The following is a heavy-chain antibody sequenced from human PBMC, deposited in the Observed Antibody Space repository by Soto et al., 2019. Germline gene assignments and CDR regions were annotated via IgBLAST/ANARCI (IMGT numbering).Heavy chain of an antibody. J-gene: IGHJ3*02. D-gene: IGHD3-9*01. V-gene: IGHV4-34*01. CDR2: INHSGST. CDR3: ARGGYYDILTGPHAFDI. Sequence: SETLSLTCAVYGGSFSGYYWSWIRQPPGKGLEWIGEINHSGSTNYNPSLKSRVTISVDTSKNQFSLKLSSVTAADTAVYYCARGGYYDILTGPHAFDIWGQGTMVTVSS. CDR1: GGSFSGYY.